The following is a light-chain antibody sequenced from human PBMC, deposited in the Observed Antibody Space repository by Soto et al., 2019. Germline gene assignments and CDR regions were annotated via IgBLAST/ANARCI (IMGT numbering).Light chain of an antibody. CDR2: DAS. CDR3: QQYNNWPIT. Sequence: VLTQSPTTLSVPPGERATLSCLASQSVSSKLAWYQQKPGQAPRLLIYDASTRATGVPARFSGSGSATEFTLTISSLQSEDFAVYYCQQYNNWPITFGPGTRLEIK. CDR1: QSVSSK. J-gene: IGKJ5*01. V-gene: IGKV3-15*01.